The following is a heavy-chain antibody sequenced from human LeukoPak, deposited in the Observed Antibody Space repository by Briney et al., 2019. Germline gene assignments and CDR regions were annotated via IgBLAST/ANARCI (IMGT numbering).Heavy chain of an antibody. Sequence: KSSETLSLTCTVSGYSISSDYYWGWIRQPPGKGLEWIGSIHYSGYTYYNPSLKSRVTKSVDMSKNQFSLKLSSVTAADTAVYYCARDVGDCSGGSCYSWFDPWGQGTLVTVSS. J-gene: IGHJ5*02. CDR3: ARDVGDCSGGSCYSWFDP. CDR1: GYSISSDYY. D-gene: IGHD2-15*01. CDR2: IHYSGYT. V-gene: IGHV4-38-2*02.